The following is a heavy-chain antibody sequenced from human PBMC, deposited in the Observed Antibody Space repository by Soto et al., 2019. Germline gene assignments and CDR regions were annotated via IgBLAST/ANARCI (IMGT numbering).Heavy chain of an antibody. V-gene: IGHV4-59*01. Sequence: SLTCTVSGGSISSYYWSWIRQPPGKGLEWIGYIYYSGSTNYNPSLKSRVTISVDTSKNQFSLKLSSVTAADTAVYYCARIAARSGFDPWGQGTLVTVSS. D-gene: IGHD6-6*01. CDR3: ARIAARSGFDP. J-gene: IGHJ5*02. CDR1: GGSISSYY. CDR2: IYYSGST.